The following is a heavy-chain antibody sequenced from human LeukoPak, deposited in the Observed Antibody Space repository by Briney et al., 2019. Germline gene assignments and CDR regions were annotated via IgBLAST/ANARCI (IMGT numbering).Heavy chain of an antibody. CDR1: GFTFSSYN. D-gene: IGHD4-17*01. CDR2: ISSSSSYI. CDR3: VATTVTTEGFDY. Sequence: GGSLRLSCAASGFTFSSYNMNWVRQAPGKGLEWVSSISSSSSYIYYADSVKGRFTISRDNSKNTLYLQMNSLRAEDTAVYYCVATTVTTEGFDYWGQGTLVTVSS. J-gene: IGHJ4*02. V-gene: IGHV3-21*04.